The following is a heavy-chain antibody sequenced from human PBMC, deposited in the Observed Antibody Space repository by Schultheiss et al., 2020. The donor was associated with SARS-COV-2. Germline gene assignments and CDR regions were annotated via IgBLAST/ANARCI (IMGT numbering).Heavy chain of an antibody. V-gene: IGHV3-30*03. D-gene: IGHD3-3*01. CDR1: GFTFSSYG. CDR2: ISYDGSNK. CDR3: ASDQYYDFWSGWPTVDY. J-gene: IGHJ4*02. Sequence: GESLKISCAASGFTFSSYGMHWVRQAPGKGLEWVAVISYDGSNKYYADSVKGRFTISRDNSKNTLYLQMNSLRAEDTAVYYCASDQYYDFWSGWPTVDYWGQGTLVTVSS.